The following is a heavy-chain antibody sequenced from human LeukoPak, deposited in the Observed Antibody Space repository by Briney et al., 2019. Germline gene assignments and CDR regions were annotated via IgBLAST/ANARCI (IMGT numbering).Heavy chain of an antibody. J-gene: IGHJ4*02. D-gene: IGHD3-10*01. V-gene: IGHV4-4*07. CDR2: IYTSGST. CDR3: ARDYYGSGSYYNGGSYFDY. Sequence: SETLSLTCAVYGGSFSGYYWSWIRQPAGKGLEWIGRIYTSGSTNYNPSLKSRVTMSVDTSKNQLSLKLSSVTAADTAVYYCARDYYGSGSYYNGGSYFDYWGQGTLVTVSS. CDR1: GGSFSGYY.